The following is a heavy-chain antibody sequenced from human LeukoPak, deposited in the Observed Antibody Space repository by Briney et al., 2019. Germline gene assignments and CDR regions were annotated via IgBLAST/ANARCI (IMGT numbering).Heavy chain of an antibody. CDR3: GRHSYGLDY. J-gene: IGHJ4*02. Sequence: GESLKISCKASGNNYWIAWVRQMPGKGLEWLGIIYFGDSDTRYSPSFQGRLTISDDQSISTAYLQLSSLKASDTAIYFCGRHSYGLDYWGQGTLVTVSS. D-gene: IGHD2-8*01. V-gene: IGHV5-51*01. CDR2: IYFGDSDT. CDR1: GNNYW.